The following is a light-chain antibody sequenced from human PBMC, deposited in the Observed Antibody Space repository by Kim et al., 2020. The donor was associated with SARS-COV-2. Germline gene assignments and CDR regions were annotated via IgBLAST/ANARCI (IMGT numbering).Light chain of an antibody. Sequence: ALGQTVRITCQGDSLGSCYESWYQQKPGQAPVLIIYGKNNRPSGIPDRFSGSSSGNTASLTITGAQAEDEADYYCNSRDSSGNHLVFGGGTQLTVL. J-gene: IGLJ3*02. CDR1: SLGSCY. V-gene: IGLV3-19*01. CDR3: NSRDSSGNHLV. CDR2: GKN.